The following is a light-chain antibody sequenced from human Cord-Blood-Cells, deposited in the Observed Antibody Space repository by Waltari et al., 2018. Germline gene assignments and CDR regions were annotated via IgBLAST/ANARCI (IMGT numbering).Light chain of an antibody. J-gene: IGKJ1*01. Sequence: EIVMTPSPATLSVSPGERATLSCRASQSVSSNLAWYQQKPGQAPRLLIYGASTRATGIPARFSGSGSGTEFTLTISSLQSEDFAVYYGQQYNNWPPGTFGQGTKVEIK. CDR1: QSVSSN. CDR2: GAS. V-gene: IGKV3-15*01. CDR3: QQYNNWPPGT.